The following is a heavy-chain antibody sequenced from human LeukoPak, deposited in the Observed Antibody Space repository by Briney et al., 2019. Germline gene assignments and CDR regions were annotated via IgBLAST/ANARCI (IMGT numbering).Heavy chain of an antibody. CDR2: IIPIFGTA. J-gene: IGHJ4*02. D-gene: IGHD2-2*02. Sequence: SVKVSCKASGGTFSSYAISWVRQAPGQGLEWMGGIIPIFGTANYAQKFQGRVTITTGESTSTAYMELSSLRSEDTAVYYCARGGRIRYCSSTSCYSHFDYWGQGTLVTVSS. CDR1: GGTFSSYA. CDR3: ARGGRIRYCSSTSCYSHFDY. V-gene: IGHV1-69*05.